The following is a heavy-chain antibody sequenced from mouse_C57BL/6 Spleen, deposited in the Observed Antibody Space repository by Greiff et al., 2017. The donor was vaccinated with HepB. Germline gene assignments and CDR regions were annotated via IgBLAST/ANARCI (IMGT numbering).Heavy chain of an antibody. CDR3: AIELGPYFDY. V-gene: IGHV1-74*01. Sequence: VKQRPGQGLEWIGRIHPSDSDTNYNQKFKGKATLTVDKSSSTAYMQLSSLTSEDSAVYYCAIELGPYFDYWGQGTTLTVSS. CDR2: IHPSDSDT. D-gene: IGHD4-1*01. J-gene: IGHJ2*01.